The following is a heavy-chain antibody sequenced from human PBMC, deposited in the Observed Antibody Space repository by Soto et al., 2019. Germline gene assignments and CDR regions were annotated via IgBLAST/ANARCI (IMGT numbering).Heavy chain of an antibody. V-gene: IGHV4-30-2*01. CDR3: ARGIRSYGDYFDY. J-gene: IGHJ4*02. Sequence: PSETLSLTCAVSGGSISSGGYSWSWIRQPPGKGLEWIGYIYHSGSTYYNPSLKSRVTISVDRSKNQFSLKLSSVTAADTAVYYCARGIRSYGDYFDYWGQGTLVTVSS. CDR1: GGSISSGGYS. D-gene: IGHD4-17*01. CDR2: IYHSGST.